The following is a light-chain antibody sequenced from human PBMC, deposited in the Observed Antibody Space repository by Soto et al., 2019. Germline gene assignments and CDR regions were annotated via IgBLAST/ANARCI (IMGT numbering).Light chain of an antibody. J-gene: IGKJ2*01. CDR2: DSS. CDR1: QSVGSY. Sequence: EMVLTQSPATLSLSPGDRATLSCRASQSVGSYLAWYQQKPGQAPRLLIYDSSNRVTGIPARFRGNGSGREYTRTIISLEHADYAVSYCRYQSDSWPYTFGQGTTLEI. CDR3: RYQSDSWPYT. V-gene: IGKV3-11*02.